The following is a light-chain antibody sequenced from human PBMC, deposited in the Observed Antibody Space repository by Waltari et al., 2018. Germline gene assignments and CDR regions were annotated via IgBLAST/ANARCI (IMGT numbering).Light chain of an antibody. Sequence: QSALTQPASVSGSLGQSITISCSGTSSDIGDHNSVSWYQQHPGKAPKMILFGVNTRPSGVSNRFSGSKSGSTASLTISGLQADDEADYYCSSYTRTYIWVFGGGTKLTVL. CDR3: SSYTRTYIWV. CDR2: GVN. CDR1: SSDIGDHNS. J-gene: IGLJ3*02. V-gene: IGLV2-14*01.